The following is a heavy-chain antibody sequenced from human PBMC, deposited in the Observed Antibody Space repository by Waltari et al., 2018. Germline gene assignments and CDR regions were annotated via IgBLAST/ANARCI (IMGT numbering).Heavy chain of an antibody. J-gene: IGHJ4*02. D-gene: IGHD3-10*01. CDR2: IYPGDSDT. CDR3: ARHIRVRPFDY. CDR1: GYTFATYW. V-gene: IGHV5-51*01. Sequence: EVQLAQSGAEVKKPGESLKISCKGSGYTFATYWIAWVRQVPGKGLEWLGIIYPGDSDTRYSPSFEGQVTISADRSISTAYLQWSSLKASDTAIYFCARHIRVRPFDYWGQGTLVTVSS.